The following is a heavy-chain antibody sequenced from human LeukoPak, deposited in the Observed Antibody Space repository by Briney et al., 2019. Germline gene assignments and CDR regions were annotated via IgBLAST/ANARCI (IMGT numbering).Heavy chain of an antibody. CDR1: GFTFSSYG. Sequence: GGSLRLSCAASGFTFSSYGMHWVRQAPGKGLEWVAVISYDGSNKYYADSVKGRFTISRDNSKNTLYLQMNSLRAEDTAVYYCAKDHPLYGRDRSGMDVWGQGTTVTVSS. D-gene: IGHD1-14*01. CDR3: AKDHPLYGRDRSGMDV. CDR2: ISYDGSNK. J-gene: IGHJ6*02. V-gene: IGHV3-30*18.